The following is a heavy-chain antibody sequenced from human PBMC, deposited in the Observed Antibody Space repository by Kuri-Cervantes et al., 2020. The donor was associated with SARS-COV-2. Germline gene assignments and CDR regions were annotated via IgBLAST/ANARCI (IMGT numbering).Heavy chain of an antibody. CDR2: ISNDGKNK. Sequence: GGSLRLSCAASGFNFSRTDMHWVRQAPGKGLEWVAVISNDGKNKKCIASGKGRFTISRDNSQNTLYLQMKSLTSGDTAMYYCAKDRFGVHDFWGQGTLVTVSS. CDR3: AKDRFGVHDF. V-gene: IGHV3-30*18. CDR1: GFNFSRTD. J-gene: IGHJ4*02. D-gene: IGHD2-8*01.